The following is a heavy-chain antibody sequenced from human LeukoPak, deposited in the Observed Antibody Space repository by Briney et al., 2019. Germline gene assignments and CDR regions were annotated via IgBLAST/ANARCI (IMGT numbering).Heavy chain of an antibody. Sequence: ASVKVSCKASGYTFTSYYMHWVRQAPGQGLEWMGIINPSGGSTSYAQKFQGRVTMTRDTSTSTVYMELSSLRSEDTAVYYCAREPRPEPELRGLYYYYGMDVWGQGTTVTVS. CDR2: INPSGGST. CDR1: GYTFTSYY. V-gene: IGHV1-46*01. D-gene: IGHD1-7*01. CDR3: AREPRPEPELRGLYYYYGMDV. J-gene: IGHJ6*02.